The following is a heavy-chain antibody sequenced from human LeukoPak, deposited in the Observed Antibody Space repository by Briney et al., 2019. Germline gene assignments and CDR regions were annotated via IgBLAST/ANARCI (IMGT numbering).Heavy chain of an antibody. CDR3: ARDQEGFDY. Sequence: EASVNVSCMASGYTFTSNYIHWVRQAPGQGLAWMGMTYPRDGSTSYAQKFQGRVTVTRDTSTSTVHMELSGLRSEDTAVYYCARDQEGFDYWGQGTLVTVSS. V-gene: IGHV1-46*01. CDR1: GYTFTSNY. CDR2: TYPRDGST. J-gene: IGHJ4*02.